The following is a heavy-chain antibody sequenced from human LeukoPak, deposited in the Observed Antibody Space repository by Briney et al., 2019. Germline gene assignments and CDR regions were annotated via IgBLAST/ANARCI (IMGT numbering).Heavy chain of an antibody. CDR3: AIIFYVASYAGESDY. J-gene: IGHJ4*02. Sequence: ASVKVSCTASGYTFTTYAISWVRQAPGQGLEWMGWISTYNGDTNYAQNLQGRVTITTDTSTSTAYMELRSLRSEDTAVYYCAIIFYVASYAGESDYWGQGTLVTVSS. CDR2: ISTYNGDT. CDR1: GYTFTTYA. D-gene: IGHD1-26*01. V-gene: IGHV1-18*01.